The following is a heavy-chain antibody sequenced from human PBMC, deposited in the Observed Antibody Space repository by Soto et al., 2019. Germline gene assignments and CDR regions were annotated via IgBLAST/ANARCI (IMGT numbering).Heavy chain of an antibody. CDR1: GFTFSSYS. CDR3: VRGDGDYYDGNGYLGRH. Sequence: GGSLRLSCAASGFTFSSYSMNWVRQAPGKGLEWVSYISSSSSTIYYADSVKGRFTISRDNAKNSLYLQMNSLRDEDTAVYYCVRGDGDYYDGNGYLGRHWGQGTLVTVSS. CDR2: ISSSSSTI. J-gene: IGHJ4*02. D-gene: IGHD3-22*01. V-gene: IGHV3-48*02.